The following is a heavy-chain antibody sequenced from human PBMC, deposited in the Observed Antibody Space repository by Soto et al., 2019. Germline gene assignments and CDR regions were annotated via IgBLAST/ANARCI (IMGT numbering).Heavy chain of an antibody. D-gene: IGHD1-1*01. V-gene: IGHV4-59*01. Sequence: SETLSLTCTVSGGSISSYYWSWIRQPPGKGLEWIGYIYYSGSTNYNPSLKSRVIISVDTSKNQFSLKLSSVTAADTAVYYCARGIGTTKRYNWFDPWGQGTLVTV. J-gene: IGHJ5*02. CDR2: IYYSGST. CDR3: ARGIGTTKRYNWFDP. CDR1: GGSISSYY.